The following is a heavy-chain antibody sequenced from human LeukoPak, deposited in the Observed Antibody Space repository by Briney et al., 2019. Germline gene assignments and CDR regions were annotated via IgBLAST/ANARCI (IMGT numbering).Heavy chain of an antibody. D-gene: IGHD6-19*01. V-gene: IGHV3-20*04. CDR3: ARDRAGWYDDYYYYMDV. Sequence: GGSLRLSCAASGFTLDDYGLGLVRQAPGKGLEWGSGINWNGGSTGYADSVKGRFTISRDNAKNSLYLQMNSLRAEDTALYYCARDRAGWYDDYYYYMDVWGKGTTVTVSS. J-gene: IGHJ6*03. CDR2: INWNGGST. CDR1: GFTLDDYG.